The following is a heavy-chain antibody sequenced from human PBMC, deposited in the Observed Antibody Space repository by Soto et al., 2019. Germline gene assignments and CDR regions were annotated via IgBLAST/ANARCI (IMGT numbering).Heavy chain of an antibody. CDR3: ARGIRNYYGTDV. CDR2: IKTDGSST. V-gene: IGHV3-74*01. D-gene: IGHD5-18*01. Sequence: VQLVESGGGLVQPGGSLRLSCAASGFTFTSYWMHWVRQAPGKGLVWVSRIKTDGSSTSYADSVRGRFTISRDNAMDTLYLQMNSLRDDDTAVYYCARGIRNYYGTDVWGQGTTVSVSS. CDR1: GFTFTSYW. J-gene: IGHJ6*02.